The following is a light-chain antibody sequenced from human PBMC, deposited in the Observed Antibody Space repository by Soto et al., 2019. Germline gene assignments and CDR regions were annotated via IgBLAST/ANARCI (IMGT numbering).Light chain of an antibody. CDR1: QSVGNS. CDR3: QQRTSWPLLT. V-gene: IGKV3-11*01. J-gene: IGKJ4*01. CDR2: DAS. Sequence: DIVLTQSPATLSLSPGERASLSCRASQSVGNSLAWYQQKLGQPPRLLIYDASTRATGVPARFSGSGSGTDFTLTISSLEPEDFAVYYCQQRTSWPLLTFGGETTVEIK.